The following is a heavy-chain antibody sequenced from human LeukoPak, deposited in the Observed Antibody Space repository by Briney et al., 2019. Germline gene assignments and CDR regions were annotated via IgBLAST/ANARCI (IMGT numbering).Heavy chain of an antibody. Sequence: GGSLRLSCAASGFTFSSYIMNWVRQAPGKGLEWVSSISSSSSYIYYADSVKGRFTISRDNAKNSLYLQMSSLRAEDTAVYYCARASSHYYGSGSYLDFDYWGQGTLVTVSS. CDR3: ARASSHYYGSGSYLDFDY. D-gene: IGHD3-10*01. V-gene: IGHV3-21*01. CDR1: GFTFSSYI. CDR2: ISSSSSYI. J-gene: IGHJ4*02.